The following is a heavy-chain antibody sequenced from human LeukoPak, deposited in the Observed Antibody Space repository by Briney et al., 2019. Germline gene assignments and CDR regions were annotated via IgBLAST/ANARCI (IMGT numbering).Heavy chain of an antibody. D-gene: IGHD2-15*01. CDR1: GYTFTSYG. CDR2: ISAYNGNT. V-gene: IGHV1-18*01. J-gene: IGHJ5*02. Sequence: ASVKVSCKASGYTFTSYGISWVRQAPGPGLELMGWISAYNGNTNYAQKLQGRVTMTTDTSTSTAYMELRSLGSDDTAVYYRARGRYCSGGSCYWTAGFDPWGQGTLVTVSS. CDR3: ARGRYCSGGSCYWTAGFDP.